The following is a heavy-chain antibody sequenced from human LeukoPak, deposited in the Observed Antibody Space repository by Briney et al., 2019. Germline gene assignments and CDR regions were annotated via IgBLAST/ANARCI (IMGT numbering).Heavy chain of an antibody. Sequence: SETLSLTCTVSGGSISSSSYYWGWIRQPPGKGLEWIGEINHSGSTNYNPSLKSRVTISVDTSKNQFSLKLTSVTAADTAVYYCARGDGYYESFDYWGQGTLVTVSS. CDR1: GGSISSSSYY. CDR2: INHSGST. CDR3: ARGDGYYESFDY. D-gene: IGHD3-3*01. V-gene: IGHV4-39*07. J-gene: IGHJ4*02.